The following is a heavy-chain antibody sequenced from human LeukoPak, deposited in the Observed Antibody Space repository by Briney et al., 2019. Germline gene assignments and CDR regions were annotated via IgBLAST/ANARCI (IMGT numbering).Heavy chain of an antibody. D-gene: IGHD5-12*01. V-gene: IGHV4-4*02. Sequence: SGTLSLTCDVSGGSITQTNYWTWVRQPPGKGLEWIGEVNLQGGTNYNPSLLRRVAISVDTSANHVSLQMTSVTAADTAVYYCARGKYSGYDSHWFDPWGQGTLVTVSS. CDR1: GGSITQTNY. J-gene: IGHJ5*02. CDR3: ARGKYSGYDSHWFDP. CDR2: VNLQGGT.